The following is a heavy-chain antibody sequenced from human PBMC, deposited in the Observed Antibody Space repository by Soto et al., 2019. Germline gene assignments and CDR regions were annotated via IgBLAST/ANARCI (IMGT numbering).Heavy chain of an antibody. J-gene: IGHJ5*02. D-gene: IGHD3-10*01. V-gene: IGHV4-34*01. Sequence: SETMSLTCAVYGGSFSGYYWSWIRQPTGKGLEWIGEINHSGSTNYNPSLKSRVTISVDTSKNQFSLKLSSVTAADTAVYYCARGVGTMVRGVIITWFDPWGQGTLVTVSS. CDR1: GGSFSGYY. CDR3: ARGVGTMVRGVIITWFDP. CDR2: INHSGST.